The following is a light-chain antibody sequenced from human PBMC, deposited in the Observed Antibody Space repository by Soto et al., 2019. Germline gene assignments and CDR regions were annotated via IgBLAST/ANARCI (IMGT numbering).Light chain of an antibody. CDR3: QQYNNWPPEIT. V-gene: IGKV3-15*01. CDR2: DAS. Sequence: EIVLTHSPATLSVSPGERATLSCRASQSVGSNLAWYQQRPGQPPRLLIYDASTRATDIPARFSGGGSGTEFTLTISSLQSEDFAVYYCQQYNNWPPEITFGQGTRLEIK. CDR1: QSVGSN. J-gene: IGKJ5*01.